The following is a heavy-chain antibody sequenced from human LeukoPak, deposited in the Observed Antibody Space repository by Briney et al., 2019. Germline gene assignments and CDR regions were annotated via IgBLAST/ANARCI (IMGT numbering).Heavy chain of an antibody. CDR1: GYSISSGYY. V-gene: IGHV4-38-2*02. D-gene: IGHD3-22*01. CDR2: IYHSGST. Sequence: PSETLSLTCTVSGYSISSGYYWGWIRQPPGKGLEWIGSIYHSGSTYYNPSLKSRVTISVDTSKNQFSLKLSSVTAADTAVYYCARFPRNNYYDSSGYYSDYWGQGTLVTVSS. J-gene: IGHJ4*02. CDR3: ARFPRNNYYDSSGYYSDY.